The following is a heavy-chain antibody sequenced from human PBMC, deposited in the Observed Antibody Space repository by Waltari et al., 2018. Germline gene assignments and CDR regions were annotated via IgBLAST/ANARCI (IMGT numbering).Heavy chain of an antibody. CDR1: GYTFSNYW. V-gene: IGHV5-51*01. CDR2: IYPGASET. J-gene: IGHJ4*02. CDR3: ARHVGGYCSGGNCYADF. Sequence: EVQLVQSGAEVKTPGESLKIPCKGSGYTFSNYWIGWVRQMPGKGLEWMGIIYPGASETRHSPSFQGQVTISADKSFNTAYLQWSSLKASDTAMYYCARHVGGYCSGGNCYADFWGQGTLVTVSS. D-gene: IGHD2-15*01.